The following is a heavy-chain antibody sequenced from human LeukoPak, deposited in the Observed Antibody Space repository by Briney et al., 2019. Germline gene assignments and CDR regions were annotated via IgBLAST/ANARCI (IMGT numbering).Heavy chain of an antibody. CDR2: ISTSSIYI. V-gene: IGHV3-21*01. CDR1: GFTFSSSS. CDR3: ARSGRGYDDAFDI. Sequence: GGSLRLSCAASGFTFSSSSMNWVRQAPGKGLEWVSSISTSSIYIYYADSVKGRFTISRDNAKNSLDLQMNSLRAEDTAVYYCARSGRGYDDAFDIWGQGTMVTVSS. D-gene: IGHD5-12*01. J-gene: IGHJ3*02.